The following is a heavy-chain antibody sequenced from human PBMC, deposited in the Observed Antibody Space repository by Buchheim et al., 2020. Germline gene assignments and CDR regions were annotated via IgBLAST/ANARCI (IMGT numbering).Heavy chain of an antibody. D-gene: IGHD2/OR15-2a*01. V-gene: IGHV3-23*01. CDR1: GFTFTTYS. CDR3: VKDRPTWPIDY. CDR2: ISGSGANT. Sequence: EVQLLESGGGLAQPGGSLRLSCAASGFTFTTYSMSWVRQPPGKGLEWVSGISGSGANTYYADSVKGRFTIPRDNSKNTLYLQMNSLRAEDSAIYYCVKDRPTWPIDYWGQGTL. J-gene: IGHJ4*02.